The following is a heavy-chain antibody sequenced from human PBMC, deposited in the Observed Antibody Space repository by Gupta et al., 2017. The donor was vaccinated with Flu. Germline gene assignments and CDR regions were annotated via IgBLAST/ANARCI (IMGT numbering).Heavy chain of an antibody. D-gene: IGHD3-16*01. CDR3: TKDLQFEIDD. CDR1: GFMFSGYG. V-gene: IGHV3-23*01. J-gene: IGHJ4*02. CDR2: ISAGGENT. Sequence: EVQLLESGGGLVQPGESLRLSCAASGFMFSGYGMNWVRQAPQKGLEWVSTISAGGENTHYADSVMGRFTIPRDNSKNTLYLHMDSLRAEDTAVYYCTKDLQFEIDDWGTGTLVTVSS.